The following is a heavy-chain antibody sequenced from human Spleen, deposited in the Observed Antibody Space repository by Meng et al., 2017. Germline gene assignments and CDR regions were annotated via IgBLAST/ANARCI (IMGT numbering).Heavy chain of an antibody. D-gene: IGHD5-18*01. CDR1: GFTFSSYA. V-gene: IGHV3-23*01. J-gene: IGHJ4*02. CDR2: MSGSSGAT. Sequence: GESLKISCAASGFTFSSYAMTWVRQAPGKGLEWVSAMSGSSGATYHADSVKGRFTISRDNSKSTLYLQMNSLRAEDTAVYYCAKDVHEYSYGNSFDYWGQGTLVTVS. CDR3: AKDVHEYSYGNSFDY.